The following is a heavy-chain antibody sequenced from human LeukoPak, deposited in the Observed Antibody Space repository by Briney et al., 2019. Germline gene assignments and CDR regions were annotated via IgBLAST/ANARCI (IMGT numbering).Heavy chain of an antibody. J-gene: IGHJ6*02. CDR1: GLTFSSHA. CDR3: ARDKLAVAGTGGMDV. V-gene: IGHV3-30*04. CDR2: ISYDGSNR. Sequence: PGGSLRLSWAASGLTFSSHAMHWVRQAPGRGLEWVAVISYDGSNRYSADSVKGRFTISRDNSKNTLYLQMNSLRAEDTAVYYCARDKLAVAGTGGMDVWGQGTTVTVSS. D-gene: IGHD6-19*01.